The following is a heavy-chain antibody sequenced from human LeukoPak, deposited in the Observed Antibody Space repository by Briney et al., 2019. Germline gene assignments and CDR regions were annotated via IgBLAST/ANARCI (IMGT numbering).Heavy chain of an antibody. V-gene: IGHV1-18*01. CDR3: ARDLGFGEFNYYYYGMDV. CDR2: ISAYNGNT. D-gene: IGHD3-10*01. CDR1: GYTFTSYG. Sequence: ASVKVSCKASGYTFTSYGISWVRQAPGQGLEWMGWISAYNGNTNYAQKLQGRVTMTTDTSTSTAYMELRSLRSDDTAVYYCARDLGFGEFNYYYYGMDVWGQGTTVTVSS. J-gene: IGHJ6*02.